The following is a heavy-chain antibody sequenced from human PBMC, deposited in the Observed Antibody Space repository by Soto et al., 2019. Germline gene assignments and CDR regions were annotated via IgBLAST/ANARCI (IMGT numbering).Heavy chain of an antibody. J-gene: IGHJ4*02. CDR3: ARHTAMVYFDY. Sequence: ASVKVSCKASGFSFSDYFMHWVRQAPGQGLEWMGIINPSGDSRNYAQKFQGRVTITRDTSTNTVYMDLSSLRYEDTAVYYCARHTAMVYFDYWGQGTLVTVSS. CDR1: GFSFSDYF. CDR2: INPSGDSR. V-gene: IGHV1-46*01. D-gene: IGHD5-18*01.